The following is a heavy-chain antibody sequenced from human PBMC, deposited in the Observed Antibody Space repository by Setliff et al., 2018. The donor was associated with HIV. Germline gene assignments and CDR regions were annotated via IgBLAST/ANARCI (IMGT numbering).Heavy chain of an antibody. CDR1: GYTFTGYY. V-gene: IGHV1-2*02. D-gene: IGHD2-8*01. CDR3: ATKVHCTNGVCLDAFDL. CDR2: MNPKSGNT. J-gene: IGHJ3*01. Sequence: GASVKVSCKASGYTFTGYYMHWVRQASGQGLEWMGWMNPKSGNTGYAQKFQGRVTMTRDTPITTAYMELSRLRSDDTAVYYCATKVHCTNGVCLDAFDLWGQGTRVTVSS.